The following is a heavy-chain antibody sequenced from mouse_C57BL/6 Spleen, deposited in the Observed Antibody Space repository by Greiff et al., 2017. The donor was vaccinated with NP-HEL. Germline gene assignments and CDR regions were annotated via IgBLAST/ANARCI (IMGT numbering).Heavy chain of an antibody. V-gene: IGHV1-50*01. D-gene: IGHD2-4*01. Sequence: QVQLQQPGAELVKPGASVKLSCKASGYTFTSYWMQWVKQRPGQGLEWIGEIDPSDSYTNYNQKFKGKATLTVDTSSSTAYMQLSSLTSEDSAVYYCARSAYYDPYAMDYWGQGTSVTVSS. CDR3: ARSAYYDPYAMDY. J-gene: IGHJ4*01. CDR2: IDPSDSYT. CDR1: GYTFTSYW.